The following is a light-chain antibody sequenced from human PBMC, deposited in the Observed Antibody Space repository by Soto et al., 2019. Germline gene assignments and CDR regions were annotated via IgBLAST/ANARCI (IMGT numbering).Light chain of an antibody. V-gene: IGKV3-20*01. Sequence: EIVLTQSPATLSLSPGERATLSCGASQSVSSYLAWYQQKPGQAPTLLIYGTSSRAAGIPDRFSGSGSGTDFTLTISRLEPEDFAVYYCQQYADSPPWTFGQGTKVDIK. J-gene: IGKJ1*01. CDR1: QSVSSY. CDR2: GTS. CDR3: QQYADSPPWT.